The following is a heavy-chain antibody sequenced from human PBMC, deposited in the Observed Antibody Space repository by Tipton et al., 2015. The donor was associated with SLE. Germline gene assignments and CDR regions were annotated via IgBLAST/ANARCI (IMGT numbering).Heavy chain of an antibody. CDR3: ARDIWVSTSSWSAGDY. V-gene: IGHV1-18*04. CDR1: GYTFSSYG. CDR2: ISAYNGKT. D-gene: IGHD6-13*01. Sequence: QLVQSGGGVKKPGASVKVSCKASGYTFSSYGISWVRQAPGQGLEWMGLISAYNGKTTYAQKFQDRVTMTTDTSTSTAYLELRNLRSDDTAFYYCARDIWVSTSSWSAGDYWGQGTLVTVSS. J-gene: IGHJ4*02.